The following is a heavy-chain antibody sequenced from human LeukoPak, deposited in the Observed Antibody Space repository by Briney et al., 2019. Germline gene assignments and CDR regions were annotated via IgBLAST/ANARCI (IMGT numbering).Heavy chain of an antibody. J-gene: IGHJ5*02. Sequence: GGSLRLSCAASGFTFSSYSMNWVRQAPGKGLEWVSSISSSSSYIYYADSVKGRFTISRDNAKNSLYLQMNSLRAEDTAVYYCARDWDLTDTAMVGYNWFAPWGQGTLVTVSS. D-gene: IGHD5-18*01. CDR1: GFTFSSYS. V-gene: IGHV3-21*01. CDR2: ISSSSSYI. CDR3: ARDWDLTDTAMVGYNWFAP.